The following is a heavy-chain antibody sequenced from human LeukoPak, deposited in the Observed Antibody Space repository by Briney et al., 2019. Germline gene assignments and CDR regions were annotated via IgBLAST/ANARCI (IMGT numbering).Heavy chain of an antibody. CDR1: GASFSGNY. CDR3: ARAPRRDNLVRIPRSGWYFDL. Sequence: PSETLSLTCGVFGASFSGNYWTWIRQSPGKGLEWIGEINHSRSTNYNPSLKSRVTISLDTSKNQFSLKLTSVTAAHTAVYYCARAPRRDNLVRIPRSGWYFDLWGRGTLVTVSS. CDR2: INHSRST. D-gene: IGHD2-2*02. J-gene: IGHJ2*01. V-gene: IGHV4-34*01.